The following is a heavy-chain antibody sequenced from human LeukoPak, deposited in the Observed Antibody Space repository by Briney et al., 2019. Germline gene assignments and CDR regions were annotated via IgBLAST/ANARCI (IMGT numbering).Heavy chain of an antibody. CDR1: GFTFSSYS. J-gene: IGHJ4*02. Sequence: GGSLRLSCAASGFTFSSYSMNWVRQAPGKGLEWVSSISSSSSYIYYADSVKGRLTISRDNAKNSLFLQMNSLRAEDTAVYYCARVRYDGSGYYSIYDYWGQGTLVTVSS. V-gene: IGHV3-21*01. CDR2: ISSSSSYI. D-gene: IGHD3-22*01. CDR3: ARVRYDGSGYYSIYDY.